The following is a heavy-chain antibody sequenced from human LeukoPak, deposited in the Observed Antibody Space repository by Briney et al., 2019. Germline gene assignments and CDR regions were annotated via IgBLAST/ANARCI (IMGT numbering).Heavy chain of an antibody. J-gene: IGHJ4*02. D-gene: IGHD6-13*01. Sequence: ASETLSLTCTASGCSISSFYWNWIRQPPGKGLEWIGYIYYSGSTNYNPSLKSRVTISVNTSRNQCSLKLSSVTAADTAVYYCARLVVSSWYHEVLLGRDYWGQGTLVTVSS. CDR1: GCSISSFY. CDR2: IYYSGST. V-gene: IGHV4-59*08. CDR3: ARLVVSSWYHEVLLGRDY.